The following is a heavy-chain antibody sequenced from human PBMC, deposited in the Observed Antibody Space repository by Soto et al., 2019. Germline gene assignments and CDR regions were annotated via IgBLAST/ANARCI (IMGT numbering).Heavy chain of an antibody. CDR1: GGSFSGYY. D-gene: IGHD2-2*01. V-gene: IGHV4-34*01. CDR2: INHSGST. J-gene: IGHJ6*03. Sequence: ETLSLTCAVYGGSFSGYYWSWIRQPPGEGLEWIGEINHSGSTNYNPSLKSRVTISVDTSKNQFSLKLSSVTAADTAVYYCARGSPAAKDYYYYMDVWGKGTTVTVSS. CDR3: ARGSPAAKDYYYYMDV.